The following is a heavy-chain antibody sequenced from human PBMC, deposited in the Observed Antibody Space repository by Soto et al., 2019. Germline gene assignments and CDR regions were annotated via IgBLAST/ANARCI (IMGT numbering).Heavy chain of an antibody. CDR3: VKEKSVMYSGYDAFDV. D-gene: IGHD5-12*01. CDR2: MTSTGSTI. Sequence: GGSLRLSCAASGFVFSSYEMDWVRQAPGEGLEWIAYMTSTGSTIYYADSVKGRFTISRDNAKNSLYLDMNSLRAEDTAVYYCVKEKSVMYSGYDAFDVWGQGTKVTVSS. CDR1: GFVFSSYE. J-gene: IGHJ3*01. V-gene: IGHV3-48*03.